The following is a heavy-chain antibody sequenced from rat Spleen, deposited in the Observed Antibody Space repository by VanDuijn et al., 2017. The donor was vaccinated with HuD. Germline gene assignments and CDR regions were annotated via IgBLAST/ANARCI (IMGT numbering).Heavy chain of an antibody. V-gene: IGHV5-29*01. Sequence: EVQLVESDGGLVQPGRSLKLSCPASGFIFSDCYMAWVRPAPTKRLEWVATISYDGSSTYYRDSVKGRFTISRENARNTLYLEMDSLRSEDTATYYCVRQGYLRDWYFDFWGPGTMVTVSS. CDR2: ISYDGSST. CDR3: VRQGYLRDWYFDF. CDR1: GFIFSDCY. J-gene: IGHJ1*01. D-gene: IGHD2-7*01.